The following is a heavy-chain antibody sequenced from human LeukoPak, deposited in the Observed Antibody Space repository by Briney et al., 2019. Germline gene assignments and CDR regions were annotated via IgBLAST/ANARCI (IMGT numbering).Heavy chain of an antibody. Sequence: GGSLRLSCVASGFTFSSYGMHWVRQAPGKGLEWVAFIRYDGSNKYYADSVKGRFTISRDNSKNTLYLQMNSLRAEDTAVYYCAKASPIVVVVAATDYWGQGTLVTVSS. CDR1: GFTFSSYG. V-gene: IGHV3-30*02. J-gene: IGHJ4*02. CDR2: IRYDGSNK. CDR3: AKASPIVVVVAATDY. D-gene: IGHD2-15*01.